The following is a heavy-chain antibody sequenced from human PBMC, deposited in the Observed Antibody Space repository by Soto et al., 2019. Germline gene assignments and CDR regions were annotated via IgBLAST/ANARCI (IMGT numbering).Heavy chain of an antibody. J-gene: IGHJ6*02. D-gene: IGHD4-17*01. CDR3: ARVTRGDYLLTFSLRGMDV. V-gene: IGHV4-34*02. Sequence: QVQLQQWGAGLLKPSETLSLTCAVYGGSFSGYYWSWIRQPPGKGLEWIGEINHSGTTNYNPSLKSRVTISVDTSKNQFSLRLTSVTAADTAVFYCARVTRGDYLLTFSLRGMDVWGRGTTVTVSS. CDR1: GGSFSGYY. CDR2: INHSGTT.